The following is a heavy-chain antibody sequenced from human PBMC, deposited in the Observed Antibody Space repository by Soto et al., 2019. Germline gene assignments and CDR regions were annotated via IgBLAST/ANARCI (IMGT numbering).Heavy chain of an antibody. CDR3: ARDDLYCSSTSCWSDY. CDR1: GGTFSSYT. Sequence: EASVKVSCKASGGTFSSYTISWVRQAPGQGLEWMGRIIPILGIANYAQKFQGRVTITADKSTSTAYMELSSLRSEDTAVYYCARDDLYCSSTSCWSDYWGQGTLVTVSS. V-gene: IGHV1-69*04. CDR2: IIPILGIA. J-gene: IGHJ4*02. D-gene: IGHD2-2*01.